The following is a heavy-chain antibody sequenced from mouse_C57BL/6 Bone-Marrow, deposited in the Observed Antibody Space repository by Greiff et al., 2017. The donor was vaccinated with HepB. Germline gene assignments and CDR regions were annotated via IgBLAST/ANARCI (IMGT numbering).Heavy chain of an antibody. J-gene: IGHJ2*01. CDR1: GYTFTSYT. CDR3: ARRITTVVDY. V-gene: IGHV1-4*01. D-gene: IGHD1-1*01. CDR2: INPSSGYT. Sequence: VQLQESGAELARPGASVKMSCKASGYTFTSYTMHWVKQRPGQGLEWIGYINPSSGYTKYNQKFKDQATLTADKSSSTAYMQLSSLTSEDSAVYYCARRITTVVDYWGQGTTLTVSS.